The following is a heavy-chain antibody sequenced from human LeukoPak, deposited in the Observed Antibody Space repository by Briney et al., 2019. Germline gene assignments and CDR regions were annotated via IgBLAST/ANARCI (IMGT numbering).Heavy chain of an antibody. CDR2: INPSGGST. V-gene: IGHV1-46*01. D-gene: IGHD1-26*01. CDR1: GYTFTSYY. J-gene: IGHJ4*02. Sequence: GASVKVSCKASGYTFTSYYMHWVRQAPGQGLEWMGIINPSGGSTSYAQKFQGRVTMARDTSTSTVYMELSSLRSEDTAVYDCARERVGHFDYWGQGTLVTVSS. CDR3: ARERVGHFDY.